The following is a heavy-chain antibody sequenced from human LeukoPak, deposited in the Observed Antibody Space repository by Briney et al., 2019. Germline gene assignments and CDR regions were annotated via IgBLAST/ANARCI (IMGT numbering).Heavy chain of an antibody. J-gene: IGHJ4*02. CDR3: ARKRDGIDS. Sequence: GGSLRLSYAASGFSFSSYAMIWVRQAPGKGLEWVSGISRFGGGTKYADSVKGRFTMSRDSARNTLSLQMNSLRAEDAAIYYCARKRDGIDSWGQGTLVTVSS. CDR1: GFSFSSYA. V-gene: IGHV3-23*01. CDR2: ISRFGGGT.